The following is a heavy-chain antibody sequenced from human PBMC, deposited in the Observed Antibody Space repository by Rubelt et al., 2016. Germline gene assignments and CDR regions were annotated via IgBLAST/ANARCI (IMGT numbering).Heavy chain of an antibody. CDR2: IYSGGST. CDR3: AKSPGMRYSPYYFDY. J-gene: IGHJ4*02. CDR1: GFTFSSYG. V-gene: IGHV3-NL1*01. Sequence: QVQLVESGGGVVQPGRSLRLSCAASGFTFSSYGMHWVRQAPGKGLEWVSVIYSGGSTYYADSVKGRFTISRDNSKYTLYLQMNSLRAEDTAVYYCAKSPGMRYSPYYFDYWGQGTLVTVSS. D-gene: IGHD2-15*01.